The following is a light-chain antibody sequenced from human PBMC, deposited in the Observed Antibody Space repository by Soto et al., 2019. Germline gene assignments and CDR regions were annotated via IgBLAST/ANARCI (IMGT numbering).Light chain of an antibody. CDR2: EVN. Sequence: QSALTQPPSVSGSPGQSVTISCTGTTSDVGSYNRVSWYQQPPGTAPKLLISEVNIRPSGVPARFSGSKPGNTASLTISGLQAEDEADYYCSPFTISNTHVFGTGTKLTVL. J-gene: IGLJ1*01. CDR1: TSDVGSYNR. V-gene: IGLV2-18*02. CDR3: SPFTISNTHV.